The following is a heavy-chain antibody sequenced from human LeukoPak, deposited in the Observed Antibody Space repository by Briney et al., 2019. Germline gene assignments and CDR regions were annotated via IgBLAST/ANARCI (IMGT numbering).Heavy chain of an antibody. Sequence: GASLQISCNSSGSTFTTHWIGWVRQLPGKALEWMGIIFPGDSDTIYSPSFQGRVTISADKSISTAYLQWSSLKASDTAMYYCARRYYDSSGYSPWGQGTLVTVSS. V-gene: IGHV5-51*01. CDR1: GSTFTTHW. CDR2: IFPGDSDT. D-gene: IGHD3-22*01. J-gene: IGHJ5*02. CDR3: ARRYYDSSGYSP.